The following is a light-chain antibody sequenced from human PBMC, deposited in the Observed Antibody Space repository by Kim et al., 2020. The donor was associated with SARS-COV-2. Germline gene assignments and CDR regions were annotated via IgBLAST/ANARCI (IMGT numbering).Light chain of an antibody. Sequence: SSELTQDPAVSVALGQTVRITCQGDSLRSYYASWYQQKPGQAPVLVIYDKNNRPSGIPDRFSGSSSGNTACLTITGAQAEDEADYYCNSRDSSGNHYVFGTGTKVTVL. J-gene: IGLJ1*01. CDR3: NSRDSSGNHYV. CDR1: SLRSYY. V-gene: IGLV3-19*01. CDR2: DKN.